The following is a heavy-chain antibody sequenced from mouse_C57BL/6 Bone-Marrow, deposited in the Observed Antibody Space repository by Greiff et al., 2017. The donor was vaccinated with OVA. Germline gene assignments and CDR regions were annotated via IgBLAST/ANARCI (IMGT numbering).Heavy chain of an antibody. J-gene: IGHJ3*01. V-gene: IGHV1-19*01. D-gene: IGHD4-1*01. CDR1: GYTFTDYY. Sequence: VQLQQSGPVLVKPGASVKMSCKASGYTFTDYYMNWVKQSHGKSLEWIGVINPYNGGTSYNQKFKGKATLTVDKSSSTAYMELNSLTSEDSAVYYCARGGLTGTFAYWGQGTLVTVSA. CDR3: ARGGLTGTFAY. CDR2: INPYNGGT.